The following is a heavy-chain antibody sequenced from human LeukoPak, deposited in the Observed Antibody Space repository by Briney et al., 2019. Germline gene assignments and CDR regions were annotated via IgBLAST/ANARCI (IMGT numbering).Heavy chain of an antibody. CDR1: GGTFSSYA. Sequence: SVKVSCKASGGTFSSYAISWVRQAPGQGLEWMGGIIPIFGTANYAQKFQGRGTLTADKSTRTAYMEMSSLRSEDTAVYYCARPTRPYGDYLLDYWGQGTLVTVSS. J-gene: IGHJ4*02. V-gene: IGHV1-69*06. CDR3: ARPTRPYGDYLLDY. CDR2: IIPIFGTA. D-gene: IGHD4-17*01.